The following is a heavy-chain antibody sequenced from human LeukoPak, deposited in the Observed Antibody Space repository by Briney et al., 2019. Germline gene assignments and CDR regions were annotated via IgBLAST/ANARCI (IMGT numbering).Heavy chain of an antibody. Sequence: PSETLSLTCTVPGGSITNHWWSWIRQPPGKGLEWIAYMFYTGSTNYNPSLKSRVTISMDTSKSQVSLKLSSVTAADTAVYYCARHSSITGGRLSGYWLDPWGQGTLVTVSS. CDR1: GGSITNHW. CDR2: MFYTGST. V-gene: IGHV4-59*08. CDR3: ARHSSITGGRLSGYWLDP. D-gene: IGHD7-27*01. J-gene: IGHJ5*02.